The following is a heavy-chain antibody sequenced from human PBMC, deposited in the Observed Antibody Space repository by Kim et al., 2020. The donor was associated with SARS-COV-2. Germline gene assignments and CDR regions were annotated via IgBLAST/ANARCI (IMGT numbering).Heavy chain of an antibody. CDR1: GGSISSGGYS. D-gene: IGHD4-17*01. CDR3: ARARDDYGAYVISNYMDV. Sequence: SETLSLTCAVSGGSISSGGYSWSWIRQPPGKGLEWIGYIYHSGSTYYNPSLKSRVTISVDRSKNQFSLKLSSVTAADTAVYYCARARDDYGAYVISNYMDVWGKGTTVTVSS. CDR2: IYHSGST. J-gene: IGHJ6*03. V-gene: IGHV4-30-2*01.